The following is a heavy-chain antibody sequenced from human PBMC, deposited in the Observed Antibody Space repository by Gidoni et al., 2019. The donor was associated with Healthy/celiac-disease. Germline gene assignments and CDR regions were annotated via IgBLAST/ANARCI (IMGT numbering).Heavy chain of an antibody. CDR1: GGSISSSSYY. Sequence: CTVSGGSISSSSYYWGWIRQPPGKGLEWIGSIYYSGSTYYNPSLKSRVTISVDTSKNQFSLKLSSVTAADTAVYYCARHRSGSYQAFDIWGQGTMVTVSS. CDR3: ARHRSGSYQAFDI. J-gene: IGHJ3*02. CDR2: IYYSGST. V-gene: IGHV4-39*01. D-gene: IGHD1-26*01.